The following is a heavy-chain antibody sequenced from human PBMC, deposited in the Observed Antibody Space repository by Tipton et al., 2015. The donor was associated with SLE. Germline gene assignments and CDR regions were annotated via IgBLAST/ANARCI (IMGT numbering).Heavy chain of an antibody. Sequence: GLVKPSETLSLVCVVNRGSLTGYSWNWIRQFPGKGLEWIGEIDRDGSPNYKPSLQSRVTISIDTSKNQLSLKLSSVTAADTAVYYCARGVAHYYDSGSLDIWGQGTMVTVSS. CDR3: ARGVAHYYDSGSLDI. J-gene: IGHJ3*02. V-gene: IGHV4-34*01. CDR2: IDRDGSP. CDR1: RGSLTGYS. D-gene: IGHD3-16*01.